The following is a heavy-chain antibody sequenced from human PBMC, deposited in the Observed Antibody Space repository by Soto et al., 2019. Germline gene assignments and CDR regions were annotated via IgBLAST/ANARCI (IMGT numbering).Heavy chain of an antibody. V-gene: IGHV1-69*06. J-gene: IGHJ3*02. CDR1: GGTFSSYA. CDR2: IIPIFGTA. CDR3: ARERQQLVTGGAFHI. D-gene: IGHD6-13*01. Sequence: QVQLVQSGAEVKKPGSSVKVSCKASGGTFSSYAISWVRQAPGQGLEWMGGIIPIFGTANYAQKFQGRVTITTDKPRNRAYIELSSLSSEDTAVYYCARERQQLVTGGAFHIWGQGTMVTVSS.